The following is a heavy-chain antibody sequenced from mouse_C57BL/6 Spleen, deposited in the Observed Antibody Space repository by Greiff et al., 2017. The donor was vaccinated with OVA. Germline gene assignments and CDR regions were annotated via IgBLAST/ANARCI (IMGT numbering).Heavy chain of an antibody. CDR2: ISDGGSYT. J-gene: IGHJ2*01. CDR1: GFTFSSYA. V-gene: IGHV5-4*01. D-gene: IGHD1-1*01. CDR3: ARDEDGPPLDY. Sequence: EVKLVESGGGLVKPGGSLKLSCAASGFTFSSYAMSWVRQTPEKRLEWVATISDGGSYTYYPDNVKGRFTISRDNAKNNLYLQISHLKSEDTAMYYCARDEDGPPLDYWGQGTTLTVSS.